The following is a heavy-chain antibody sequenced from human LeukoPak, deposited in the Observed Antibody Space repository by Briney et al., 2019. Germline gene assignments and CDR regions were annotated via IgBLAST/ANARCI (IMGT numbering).Heavy chain of an antibody. V-gene: IGHV3-21*01. D-gene: IGHD2-2*02. CDR3: ARDHCSSTSCYTGPNWFDP. Sequence: GGSLRLSCAASGFTFGSYSMNWVRQAPGKGLEWVSSISSSSSYTYYADSVKGRFTITRDNAKNSLYLQMNSLRAEDTAVYYCARDHCSSTSCYTGPNWFDPWGQGTLVTVSS. CDR2: ISSSSSYT. J-gene: IGHJ5*02. CDR1: GFTFGSYS.